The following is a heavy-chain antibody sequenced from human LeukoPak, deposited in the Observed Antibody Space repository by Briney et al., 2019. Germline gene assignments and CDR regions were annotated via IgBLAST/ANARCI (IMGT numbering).Heavy chain of an antibody. V-gene: IGHV3-66*02. D-gene: IGHD1-26*01. CDR2: IYSVSST. J-gene: IGHJ4*02. CDR1: GFTFSSYS. CDR3: AIRSPSGTYFDN. Sequence: GGSLRLSCAASGFTFSSYSMNWVRQAPGKGLEWVSLIYSVSSTYYADSVKGRFTISRDNSKNTLYLQMNNLRIEDTAVYYCAIRSPSGTYFDNWGQGTLVTVSS.